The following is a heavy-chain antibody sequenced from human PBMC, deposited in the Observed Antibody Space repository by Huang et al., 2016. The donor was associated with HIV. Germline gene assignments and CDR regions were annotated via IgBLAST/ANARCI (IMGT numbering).Heavy chain of an antibody. Sequence: QVQLVESGGGVVQPGGSLRLSCTASGFTFGSFGMHWVRQAPGKPVEWVAFIRYDGNNYYYADSVGGRFTISRDNSKDTLYLQMNRLRPDDSAVYYCAKDLTYTFGRHFDYWGRGTLVTVSS. D-gene: IGHD3-3*01. J-gene: IGHJ4*02. CDR1: GFTFGSFG. CDR3: AKDLTYTFGRHFDY. V-gene: IGHV3-30*02. CDR2: IRYDGNNY.